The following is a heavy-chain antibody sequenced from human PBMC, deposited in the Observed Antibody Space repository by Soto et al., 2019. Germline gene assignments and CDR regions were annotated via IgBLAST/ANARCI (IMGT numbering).Heavy chain of an antibody. CDR3: TADIPNISANYGMDV. CDR1: GFIFSNTW. Sequence: GGSLRLSCAASGFIFSNTWINWVRQAPGKGLEWVGRIKTKIEGGTTNYAAPVKGRFTVSGDDSKNTEYLHMNSLRTEDTVVYFCTADIPNISANYGMDVWGQGTTVTVSS. D-gene: IGHD6-25*01. CDR2: IKTKIEGGTT. J-gene: IGHJ6*02. V-gene: IGHV3-15*07.